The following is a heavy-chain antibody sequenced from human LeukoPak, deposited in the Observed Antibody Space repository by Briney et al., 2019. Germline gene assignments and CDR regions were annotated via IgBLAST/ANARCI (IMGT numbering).Heavy chain of an antibody. V-gene: IGHV1-69*06. CDR1: GGTFSSYA. J-gene: IGHJ4*02. D-gene: IGHD5-24*01. CDR2: IIPIFGTA. CDR3: ARRDGYTAEFDY. Sequence: SVKVYCKASGGTFSSYAISWVRQAPGQGLEWMGGIIPIFGTANYAQKFQGRVTITADKSTSTAYMELSSLRSEDTAVYYCARRDGYTAEFDYWGQGTLVTVSS.